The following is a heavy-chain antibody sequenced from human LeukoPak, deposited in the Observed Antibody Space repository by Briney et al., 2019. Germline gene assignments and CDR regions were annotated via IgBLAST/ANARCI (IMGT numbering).Heavy chain of an antibody. CDR2: IIPIFGTA. D-gene: IGHD6-19*01. CDR3: AFHSGQLPFDY. V-gene: IGHV1-69*01. Sequence: ASVKVSCTASGGTFSSYAISWVRQAPGQGHEWMGGIIPIFGTANYAQKFQGRVTITADESTSTAYMELSSLRSEDTAVYYCAFHSGQLPFDYWGQGTLVTVSS. CDR1: GGTFSSYA. J-gene: IGHJ4*02.